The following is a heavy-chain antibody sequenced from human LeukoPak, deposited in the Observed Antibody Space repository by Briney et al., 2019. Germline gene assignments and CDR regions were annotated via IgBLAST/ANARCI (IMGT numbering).Heavy chain of an antibody. Sequence: ASVKVSCKASGYTFTSNAMNWVRQAPGKGLEWMGGFDPEDGETIYAQKFQGRVTMTEDTSTDTAYMELSSLRSEDTAVYYCAKVDCSSTSCYSPVYGDFNWFDPWGQGTLVTVSS. CDR1: GYTFTSNA. J-gene: IGHJ5*02. D-gene: IGHD2-2*01. CDR2: FDPEDGET. CDR3: AKVDCSSTSCYSPVYGDFNWFDP. V-gene: IGHV1-24*01.